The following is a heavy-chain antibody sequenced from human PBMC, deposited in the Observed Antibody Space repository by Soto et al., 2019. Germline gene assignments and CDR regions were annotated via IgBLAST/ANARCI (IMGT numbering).Heavy chain of an antibody. D-gene: IGHD2-2*01. J-gene: IGHJ4*02. CDR3: GGTSLAYDY. V-gene: IGHV3-30*03. CDR1: GFTFSSYG. Sequence: GGSLRLSCAASGFTFSSYGMHWVRQAPGKGLEWMAVISHDGSNKYYADSVKGRFTISRDNSKDTLYLQMNSLRAEDTAVYYCGGTSLAYDYWGQGTLVTVSS. CDR2: ISHDGSNK.